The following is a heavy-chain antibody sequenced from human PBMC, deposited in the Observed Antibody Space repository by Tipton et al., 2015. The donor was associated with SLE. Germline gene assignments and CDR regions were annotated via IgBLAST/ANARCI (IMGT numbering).Heavy chain of an antibody. J-gene: IGHJ3*01. D-gene: IGHD5-24*01. CDR1: GGSISSGSYY. CDR3: ARDWDGGAFEF. Sequence: TLSLTCTVSGGSISSGSYYWSWIRQPAGKGLDWIGYIYTSGSTNYNPSLKSRVTISVDTSKNQFSLKLSSVTAADTAVYYCARDWDGGAFEFWGQGTMVTGS. CDR2: IYTSGST. V-gene: IGHV4-61*09.